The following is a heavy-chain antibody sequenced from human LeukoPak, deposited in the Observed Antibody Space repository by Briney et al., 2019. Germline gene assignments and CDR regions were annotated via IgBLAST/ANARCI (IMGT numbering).Heavy chain of an antibody. CDR3: VRVGSVAGSDYLDY. D-gene: IGHD6-19*01. J-gene: IGHJ4*02. CDR1: GFTFSDHF. CDR2: SRNKAKSYTT. Sequence: GGSLSLSCAVSGFTFSDHFLDWVRQAPGKGLEWVGRSRNKAKSYTTEYAASVKGRFTISRDESKNSLYLQMNSLKTEDTAVFYCVRVGSVAGSDYLDYWGQGTLVTVSS. V-gene: IGHV3-72*01.